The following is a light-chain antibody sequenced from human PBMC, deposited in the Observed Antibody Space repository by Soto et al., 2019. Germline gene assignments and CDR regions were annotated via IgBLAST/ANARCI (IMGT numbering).Light chain of an antibody. CDR1: NIGSRS. J-gene: IGLJ3*02. CDR2: DDS. V-gene: IGLV3-21*02. Sequence: SYELTQSPSVSVAPGQTARITCGGNNIGSRSIHWYQQKPGQAPVVVVYDDSDRPSGIPERFSGSNSGNTATLTISRVEAGDEADYYCQVWDGNTDPWVFGGGTKLTVL. CDR3: QVWDGNTDPWV.